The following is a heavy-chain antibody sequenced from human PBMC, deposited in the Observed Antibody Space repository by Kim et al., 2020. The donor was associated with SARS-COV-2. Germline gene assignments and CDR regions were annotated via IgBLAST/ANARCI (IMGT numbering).Heavy chain of an antibody. Sequence: GESLKISCKGSGYSFTSYWIGWVRQMPGKGLEWMGIIYPGDSDTRYSPSFQGQVTISADKSISTAYLQWSSLKASDTAMYYCARPVWSSRGGSYYYYGMDVWGQGTTVTVSS. J-gene: IGHJ6*02. CDR1: GYSFTSYW. V-gene: IGHV5-51*01. D-gene: IGHD3-10*01. CDR2: IYPGDSDT. CDR3: ARPVWSSRGGSYYYYGMDV.